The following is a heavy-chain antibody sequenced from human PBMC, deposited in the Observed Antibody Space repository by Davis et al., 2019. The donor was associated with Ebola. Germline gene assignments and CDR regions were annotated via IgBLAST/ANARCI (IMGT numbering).Heavy chain of an antibody. V-gene: IGHV1-18*01. Sequence: ASVKVSCKASGYTFTSYGISWVRQAPGQGLEWMGWISAYNGNTNYAQKLQGRVTMTTDTSTSTAYMELRSLRSDDTAVYYCARGSKIYYGSGSYIVFDYWGQGTLVTVSS. D-gene: IGHD3-10*01. CDR1: GYTFTSYG. J-gene: IGHJ4*02. CDR3: ARGSKIYYGSGSYIVFDY. CDR2: ISAYNGNT.